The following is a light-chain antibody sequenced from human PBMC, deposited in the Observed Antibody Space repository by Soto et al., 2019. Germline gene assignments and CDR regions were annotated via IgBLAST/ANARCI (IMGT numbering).Light chain of an antibody. CDR1: QSLSSN. Sequence: EIVMTQSPATLSVSPGERATLSCRASQSLSSNLAWYQQKPGQAPRLLIFGASTRATGVPGRFSGSGSGTEFTLTISSLQSEDSAVYYCQQYNNWPPVTFGGGTNVDIK. J-gene: IGKJ4*01. CDR2: GAS. V-gene: IGKV3-15*01. CDR3: QQYNNWPPVT.